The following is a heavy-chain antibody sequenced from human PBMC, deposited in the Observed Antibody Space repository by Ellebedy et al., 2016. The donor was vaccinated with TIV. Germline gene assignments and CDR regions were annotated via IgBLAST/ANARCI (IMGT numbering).Heavy chain of an antibody. CDR2: IKSKTDGGTT. CDR3: TTTMYYYDSGSYPTGDVLDI. D-gene: IGHD3-22*01. CDR1: GFTFSNAW. V-gene: IGHV3-15*07. Sequence: PGGSLRLSCAASGFTFSNAWMNRVRQAPGKGLEGVGRIKSKTDGGTTDYAAPVKGRFTISRDDSKNTLYLQMNSLKTEDTAVYYCTTTMYYYDSGSYPTGDVLDIWGQGTIVTVSS. J-gene: IGHJ3*02.